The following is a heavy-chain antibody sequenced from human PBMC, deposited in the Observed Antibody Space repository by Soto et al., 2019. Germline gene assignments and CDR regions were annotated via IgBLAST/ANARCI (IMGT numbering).Heavy chain of an antibody. CDR1: GLTFIDSA. Sequence: EASVKVSCKASGLTFIDSAVQWVRQTRGHRLEWIGWIVVGTGNTNYVQEFQGRVTITRDMSTNTVYMELSSLRSDDSAVYYCARGWLRLGFGVVISSFDYYGMDVWGQGNTVTVSS. D-gene: IGHD3-3*01. J-gene: IGHJ6*02. CDR3: ARGWLRLGFGVVISSFDYYGMDV. CDR2: IVVGTGNT. V-gene: IGHV1-58*01.